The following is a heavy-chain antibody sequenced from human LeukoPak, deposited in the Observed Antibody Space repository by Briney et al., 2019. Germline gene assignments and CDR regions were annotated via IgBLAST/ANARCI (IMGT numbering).Heavy chain of an antibody. D-gene: IGHD6-6*01. CDR3: ASAARGFSWFDP. J-gene: IGHJ5*02. Sequence: SETLSLTCTVSGGSMSGYYWSWIPQPPGKGLEWIGYIYTTGSTNYNPSLKSRVTISVDTSKNQFSLKLSSVTAADTAVYYCASAARGFSWFDPWGQGTLVTVSS. V-gene: IGHV4-4*09. CDR1: GGSMSGYY. CDR2: IYTTGST.